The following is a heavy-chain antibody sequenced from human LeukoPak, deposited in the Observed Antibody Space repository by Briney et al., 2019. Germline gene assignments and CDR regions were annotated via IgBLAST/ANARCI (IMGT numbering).Heavy chain of an antibody. V-gene: IGHV3-23*01. CDR2: ISGSGGTT. J-gene: IGHJ4*02. CDR1: GFTFSSYV. CDR3: AKGTPWQTCDY. D-gene: IGHD1-1*01. Sequence: GGSLRLSCAASGFTFSSYVMSWVRQAPGKGLEWVSGISGSGGTTFYADSVKGRFTISRDNSKNTLYVQMKSLRAEDTAVYYCAKGTPWQTCDYWGQGTLVTVSS.